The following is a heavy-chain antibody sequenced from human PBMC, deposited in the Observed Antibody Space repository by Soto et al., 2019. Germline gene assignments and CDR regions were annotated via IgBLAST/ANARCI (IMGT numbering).Heavy chain of an antibody. Sequence: PGGSLRLSCAASGFTVSNNHMTWVRQAPGRGPEWVSTIYYNGNTYYADSVKGRFTISRDNSKNILYLQMNSLSAEDTAVYYCARGLDPAKVGYWGQATLVTVSS. D-gene: IGHD5-18*01. V-gene: IGHV3-53*01. CDR1: GFTVSNNH. J-gene: IGHJ4*02. CDR3: ARGLDPAKVGY. CDR2: IYYNGNT.